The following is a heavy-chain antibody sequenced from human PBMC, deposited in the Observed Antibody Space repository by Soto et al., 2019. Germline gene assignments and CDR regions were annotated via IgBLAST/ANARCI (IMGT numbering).Heavy chain of an antibody. Sequence: PSETLSLTCAVYGGSFSTYYWSWIRQPPGKGLEWIGEINHGGSTNFNPSLKSRVTFSLDPSKNQFSLKLSSVTAADTAIYYCARSLTLSGVWYYWGQGTLVTVSS. CDR2: INHGGST. V-gene: IGHV4-34*01. J-gene: IGHJ4*02. CDR3: ARSLTLSGVWYY. D-gene: IGHD2-8*02. CDR1: GGSFSTYY.